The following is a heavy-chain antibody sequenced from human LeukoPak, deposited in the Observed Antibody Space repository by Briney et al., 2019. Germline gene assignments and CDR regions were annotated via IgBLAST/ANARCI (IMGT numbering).Heavy chain of an antibody. CDR1: GGSFSGYS. J-gene: IGHJ5*02. Sequence: PSETLSLTCAVYGGSFSGYSWSWIRQPPGKGLEWIGEINHSGSTNYNPSLKSRVTISVDTSKKQFSLKLSSVTAADTAVYYCARCRLLMWFDPWGQGTLVTVSS. V-gene: IGHV4-34*01. D-gene: IGHD3-16*01. CDR2: INHSGST. CDR3: ARCRLLMWFDP.